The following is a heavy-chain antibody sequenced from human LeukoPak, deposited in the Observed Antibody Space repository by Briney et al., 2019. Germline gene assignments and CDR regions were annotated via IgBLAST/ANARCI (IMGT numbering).Heavy chain of an antibody. V-gene: IGHV3-21*01. Sequence: PGGSLRHSCAASGFTFSGYSMNWVRQAPGKGLEWVSSIGSSSSYIYYADSVKGRFTISRDNAKNSLYLQMNSLRAEDTAVYYCARSENSSSDYYYYMDVWGKGTTVTVSS. D-gene: IGHD6-6*01. J-gene: IGHJ6*03. CDR1: GFTFSGYS. CDR3: ARSENSSSDYYYYMDV. CDR2: IGSSSSYI.